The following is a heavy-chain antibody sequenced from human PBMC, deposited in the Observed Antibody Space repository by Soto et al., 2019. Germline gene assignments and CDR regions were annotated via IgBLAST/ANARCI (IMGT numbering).Heavy chain of an antibody. CDR1: GFTFSDYY. Sequence: PGGSLRLSCAASGFTFSDYYMSWIRQAPGKGLEWVSYISSSGSTIYYADSVKGRFTISRDNAKNSLYLQMNSLRAEDTAVYYCARVCPYDFWSGYVHGSLYMDVWGKGTTVTVSS. D-gene: IGHD3-3*01. V-gene: IGHV3-11*01. CDR3: ARVCPYDFWSGYVHGSLYMDV. J-gene: IGHJ6*03. CDR2: ISSSGSTI.